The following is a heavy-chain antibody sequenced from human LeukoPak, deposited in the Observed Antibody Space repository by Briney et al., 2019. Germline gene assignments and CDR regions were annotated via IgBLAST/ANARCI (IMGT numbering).Heavy chain of an antibody. Sequence: PSETLSLTCSVSGFPISRGYYWGWIRQPPGKGLEWIGEINHSGSTNYNPSLKSRVTISVDTSKNQFSLKLSSVTAADTAVYYCARGAYYYDSSGAGFRYYYYYYGMDVWGQGTTVTVSS. CDR2: INHSGST. J-gene: IGHJ6*02. CDR1: GFPISRGYY. V-gene: IGHV4-38-2*02. D-gene: IGHD3-22*01. CDR3: ARGAYYYDSSGAGFRYYYYYYGMDV.